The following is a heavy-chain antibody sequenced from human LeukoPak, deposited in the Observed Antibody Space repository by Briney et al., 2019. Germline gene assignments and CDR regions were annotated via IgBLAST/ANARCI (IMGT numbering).Heavy chain of an antibody. V-gene: IGHV5-51*01. Sequence: GESLKISCKGSGYIFTTYWIGWVRQMPGKGLEWMGIIYPGDSDTRYSPSFQGQVTISIDKSISTAYLQWSSLKASDTAIYYCARQLRWGSIDCWGQGTLVTVSS. CDR3: ARQLRWGSIDC. CDR1: GYIFTTYW. J-gene: IGHJ4*02. CDR2: IYPGDSDT. D-gene: IGHD4-23*01.